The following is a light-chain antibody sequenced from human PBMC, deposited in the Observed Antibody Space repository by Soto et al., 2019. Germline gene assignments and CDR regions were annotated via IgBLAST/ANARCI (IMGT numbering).Light chain of an antibody. CDR2: GVS. V-gene: IGKV3-20*01. CDR1: QTVNRNY. J-gene: IGKJ1*01. CDR3: QQYIDSPRT. Sequence: EIILTQSPGTLDLSPGDGATLSCRASQTVNRNYLAWYHQRPGQPPRLLIYGVSNRASGVPDRFSGDGSGTEFTLTIGRLDPDDFGVYYCQQYIDSPRTFGQGTRVEVK.